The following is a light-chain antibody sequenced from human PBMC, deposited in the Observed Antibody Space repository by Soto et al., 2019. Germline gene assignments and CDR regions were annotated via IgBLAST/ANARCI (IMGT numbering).Light chain of an antibody. CDR3: QQFEDLPT. J-gene: IGKJ5*01. CDR2: AAS. V-gene: IGKV1-39*01. CDR1: QRINIY. Sequence: DIQMTQSPSSLSTSIGDRVTITCRASQRINIYLNWYRQKPGKAPELLIYAASTLQSGVPSRFSGSGSGTDFTLTISSLQPEDFATYFCQQFEDLPTFGQGTRLEIK.